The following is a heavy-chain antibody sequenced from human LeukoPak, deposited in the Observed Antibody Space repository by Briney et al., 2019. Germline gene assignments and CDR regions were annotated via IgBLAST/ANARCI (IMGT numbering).Heavy chain of an antibody. CDR1: GYTFTSYG. D-gene: IGHD1-26*01. CDR3: ARDSGSYYSSAAFDI. Sequence: ASVKVSCKASGYTFTSYGISWVRQAPGQGLEWMGWISAYNGKQNYAQKLQARVTMTTDTSTSTAYMELRSLRSDDTAVYYCARDSGSYYSSAAFDIWGQGTMVTVSS. J-gene: IGHJ3*02. V-gene: IGHV1-18*01. CDR2: ISAYNGKQ.